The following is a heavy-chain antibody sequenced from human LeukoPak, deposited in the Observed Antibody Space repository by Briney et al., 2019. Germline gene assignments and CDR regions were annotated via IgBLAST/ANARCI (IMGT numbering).Heavy chain of an antibody. CDR3: ARVKRVPAAQEADAFDI. D-gene: IGHD2-2*01. V-gene: IGHV4-30-2*01. J-gene: IGHJ3*02. CDR2: IYHSGST. CDR1: GFTFSSYA. Sequence: LRLSCAASGFTFSSYAMSWVRQAPGKGLEWIGYIYHSGSTYYNPSLKSRVTISVDRSKNQFSLKLSSVTAADTAVYYCARVKRVPAAQEADAFDIWGQGTMVTVSS.